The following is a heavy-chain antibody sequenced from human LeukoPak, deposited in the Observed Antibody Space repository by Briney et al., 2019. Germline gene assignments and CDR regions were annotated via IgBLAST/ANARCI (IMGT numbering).Heavy chain of an antibody. V-gene: IGHV3-64*01. CDR1: GFTFSSYA. CDR2: ISSNGGST. CDR3: AREAHSSGWYWFDP. D-gene: IGHD6-19*01. J-gene: IGHJ5*02. Sequence: GGSLRLSCAASGFTFSSYAMHWVRQAPGKGLEYVSAISSNGGSTYYANSVKGRFTISRDNSKNTLYLQMGSLRAEDMAVYYCAREAHSSGWYWFDPWGQGTLVTVSS.